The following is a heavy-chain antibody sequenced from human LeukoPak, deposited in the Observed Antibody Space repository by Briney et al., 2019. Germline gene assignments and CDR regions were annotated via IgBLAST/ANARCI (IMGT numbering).Heavy chain of an antibody. D-gene: IGHD7-27*01. V-gene: IGHV3-30*02. CDR1: GFTFSSHG. CDR2: VLSDGSRK. J-gene: IGHJ4*02. Sequence: GGSLRLSCAASGFTFSSHGMHWVRQAPGKGLEWVAYVLSDGSRKYYADSVKGRFTISRDDSKNTLFLQMNSLRPEDTALYYCAKDFNWGWDYWGQGTLVAVSS. CDR3: AKDFNWGWDY.